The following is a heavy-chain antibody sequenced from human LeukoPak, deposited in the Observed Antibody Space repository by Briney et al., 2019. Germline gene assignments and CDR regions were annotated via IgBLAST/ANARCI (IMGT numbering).Heavy chain of an antibody. Sequence: RASVKVSCKASGGTFSSYAISWVRQAPGQGLEWMGGIIPIFGTANYAQKFQGRVTITADVSTSTAYMELSSLRSEDTAVYYCARDSRGEYYGSGSSYFDYWGQGTLVTVSS. CDR1: GGTFSSYA. CDR3: ARDSRGEYYGSGSSYFDY. V-gene: IGHV1-69*13. J-gene: IGHJ4*02. D-gene: IGHD3-10*01. CDR2: IIPIFGTA.